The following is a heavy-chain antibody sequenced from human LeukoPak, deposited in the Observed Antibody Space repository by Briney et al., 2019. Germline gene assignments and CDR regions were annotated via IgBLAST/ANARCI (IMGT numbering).Heavy chain of an antibody. Sequence: ASVKVSCKASGYTFTGYYMHWVRQAPGQGLEWMGWINPNSGGTNYAQKFQGRVTMTRDTSISTAYMGLSRLRSDDTAVYYCARIAIVGYCSSTSCYRLFDYWGQGTLVTVSS. D-gene: IGHD2-2*03. CDR1: GYTFTGYY. J-gene: IGHJ4*02. V-gene: IGHV1-2*02. CDR3: ARIAIVGYCSSTSCYRLFDY. CDR2: INPNSGGT.